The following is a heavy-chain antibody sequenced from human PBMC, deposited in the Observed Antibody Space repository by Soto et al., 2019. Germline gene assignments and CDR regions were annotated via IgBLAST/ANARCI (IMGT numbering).Heavy chain of an antibody. CDR2: IIPIFGTA. V-gene: IGHV1-69*13. CDR1: GGTFSSYA. CDR3: ARSSKLRGDYASWYYYYYGMDV. Sequence: ASVKVSCKASGGTFSSYAISWVRQAPGQGLEWMGGIIPIFGTANYAQKFQGRVTITADESTSTAYMELSSLRSEDTAVYYCARSSKLRGDYASWYYYYYGMDVWGQGTTVTSP. D-gene: IGHD4-17*01. J-gene: IGHJ6*02.